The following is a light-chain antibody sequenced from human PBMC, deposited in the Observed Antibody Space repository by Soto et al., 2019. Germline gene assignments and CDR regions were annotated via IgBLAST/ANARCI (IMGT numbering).Light chain of an antibody. Sequence: EIVLTQSPGTLSLSPGERAPLTWRASQSVSSSYLAWYQKKAGQAPRLLFYGTSSRATGIPDRFSGSGSRTDLALTISRLDPENFAVYYCQEYGPSHTITFGQGTRL. CDR2: GTS. CDR1: QSVSSSY. V-gene: IGKV3-20*01. CDR3: QEYGPSHTIT. J-gene: IGKJ5*01.